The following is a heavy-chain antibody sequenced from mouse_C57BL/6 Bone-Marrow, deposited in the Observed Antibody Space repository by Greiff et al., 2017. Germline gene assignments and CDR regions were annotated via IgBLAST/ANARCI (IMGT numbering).Heavy chain of an antibody. CDR1: GFTFSDYY. V-gene: IGHV5-12*01. D-gene: IGHD1-1*01. CDR2: ISNGGGST. CDR3: ARHGHYGGFAY. Sequence: EVMLVESGGGLVQPGGSLKLSCAASGFTFSDYYMYWVRQTPEQRLEWVAYISNGGGSTYYPHTVKGRFTISRDNAKNTLYLQLSRLKSEDTAMYDCARHGHYGGFAYWGQGTLVTVSA. J-gene: IGHJ3*01.